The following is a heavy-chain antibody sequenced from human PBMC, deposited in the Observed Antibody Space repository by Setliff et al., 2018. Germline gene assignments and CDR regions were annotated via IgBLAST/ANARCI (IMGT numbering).Heavy chain of an antibody. CDR1: GFTLSDYE. J-gene: IGHJ4*02. CDR3: ARSVGSGSYP. Sequence: GGSLRLSCAASGFTLSDYEMNWVRQAPGKGLEWVSYISSGGSTIFYADSVKGRFTISRDNAKNSLYLQMSSLRAEDTAVYYCARSVGSGSYPWGQGTLVTVSS. V-gene: IGHV3-48*03. D-gene: IGHD3-10*01. CDR2: ISSGGSTI.